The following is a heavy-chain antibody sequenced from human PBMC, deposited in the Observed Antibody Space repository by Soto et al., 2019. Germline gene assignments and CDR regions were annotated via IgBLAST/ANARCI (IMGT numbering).Heavy chain of an antibody. D-gene: IGHD2-2*02. CDR2: ISSSGSTI. J-gene: IGHJ4*02. Sequence: GGSLRLSCAASGFMFSSYGVNWVRQAPGKGLEWVSYISSSGSTIYYADSVKGRFTSSRDNAKNSLYLQMNSLRVEDTAVYYCASRNTDGFDYWGQGTLVTVSS. CDR1: GFMFSSYG. CDR3: ASRNTDGFDY. V-gene: IGHV3-48*03.